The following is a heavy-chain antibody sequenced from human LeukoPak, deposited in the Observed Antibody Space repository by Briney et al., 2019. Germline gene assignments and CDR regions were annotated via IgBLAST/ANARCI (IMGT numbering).Heavy chain of an antibody. CDR1: GFTFSSYV. CDR3: ARDLYSAGDY. CDR2: IKQDGSEK. D-gene: IGHD2-2*02. J-gene: IGHJ4*02. Sequence: GGSLRLSCAASGFTFSSYVMHWVRQAPGKGLEWVANIKQDGSEKYYVDSVKGRFTISRDNAKNSLYLQMISLRAEDTAVYYCARDLYSAGDYWGQGTLVTVSS. V-gene: IGHV3-7*03.